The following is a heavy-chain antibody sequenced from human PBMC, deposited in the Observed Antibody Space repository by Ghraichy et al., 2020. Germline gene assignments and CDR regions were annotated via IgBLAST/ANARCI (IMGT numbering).Heavy chain of an antibody. CDR1: GYTFTSYG. V-gene: IGHV1-18*01. CDR2: ISAYNGNT. D-gene: IGHD1-26*01. Sequence: ASVKVSCKASGYTFTSYGISWVRQAPGQGLEWMGWISAYNGNTNYAQKLQGRVTMTTDTSASTAYMELRSLRSDDTAVYYCARSSREVVYYYYGMDVWGQGTTVTVSS. CDR3: ARSSREVVYYYYGMDV. J-gene: IGHJ6*02.